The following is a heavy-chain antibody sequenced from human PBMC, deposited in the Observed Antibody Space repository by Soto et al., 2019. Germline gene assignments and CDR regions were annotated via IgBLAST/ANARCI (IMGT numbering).Heavy chain of an antibody. CDR2: IYPGDSDT. CDR1: GYRFTSYW. V-gene: IGHV5-51*01. D-gene: IGHD3-9*01. Sequence: PGESLKISCKGSGYRFTSYWIGWVRQMPGKGLEWMGIIYPGDSDTRYSPSFQGQVTISADKSISTAYLQWSSLKASDTAMYYCARLRSSYYDILTGPPPTLDYWGQGTLVTVSS. J-gene: IGHJ4*02. CDR3: ARLRSSYYDILTGPPPTLDY.